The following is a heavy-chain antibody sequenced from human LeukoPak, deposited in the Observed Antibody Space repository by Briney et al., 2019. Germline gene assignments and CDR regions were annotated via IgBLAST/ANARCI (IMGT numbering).Heavy chain of an antibody. CDR1: GYSFTSYW. CDR2: IYPGDSDT. D-gene: IGHD3-3*01. CDR3: ARPRYYDCWSGYGPLDY. J-gene: IGHJ4*02. V-gene: IGHV5-51*01. Sequence: GESLKISCKGSGYSFTSYWIGWVRQMTGKGLEWMGIIYPGDSDTRYSPSFQGQVTISADKSISTAYLQWSSLKASDTAMYYCARPRYYDCWSGYGPLDYWGQGTLVTVSS.